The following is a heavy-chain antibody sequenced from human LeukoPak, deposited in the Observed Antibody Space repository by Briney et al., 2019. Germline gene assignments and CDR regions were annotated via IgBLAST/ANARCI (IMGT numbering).Heavy chain of an antibody. CDR2: INPNSGGT. Sequence: ASVKVSCKASGYTFTAYYMHWVRQAPGQGLKWMGWINPNSGGTNYAQKFQGRVTMTRDTSISTAYMELSRLRSDDTAVYYCARDRGIAVAGRDYWGQGTLVTVSS. J-gene: IGHJ4*02. CDR3: ARDRGIAVAGRDY. D-gene: IGHD6-19*01. CDR1: GYTFTAYY. V-gene: IGHV1-2*02.